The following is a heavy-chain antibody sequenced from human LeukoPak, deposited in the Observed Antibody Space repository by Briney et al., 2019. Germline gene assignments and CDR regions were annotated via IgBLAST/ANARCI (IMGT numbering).Heavy chain of an antibody. V-gene: IGHV3-73*01. CDR1: GFTFSGFA. J-gene: IGHJ3*02. CDR2: IRSKARNYAT. CDR3: TRVLLKSYSDAFDM. D-gene: IGHD1-26*01. Sequence: GGSLRLSCAASGFTFSGFAFHWVRLASGKGLEWDGRIRSKARNYATVYAASVKGRFTISRDDPKNATYLQMNSLKTEDTAVYYCTRVLLKSYSDAFDMWGQGTMVTVSS.